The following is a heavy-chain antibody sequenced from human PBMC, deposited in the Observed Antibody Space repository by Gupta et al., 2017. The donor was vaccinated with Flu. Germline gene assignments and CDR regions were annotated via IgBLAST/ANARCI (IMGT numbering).Heavy chain of an antibody. CDR2: ISTTGSSV. Sequence: QVHLVDSGGGLVKPGGSLRLSCPASGFTFSDYYMSWIRQAQGKGLEWVSCISTTGSSVHYADSVKGRFTISRDNAKNSLYLQRNSLRAEDTAVYYCARGGVRWFDPWGQGTLVTVSS. CDR1: GFTFSDYY. J-gene: IGHJ5*02. D-gene: IGHD3-10*01. CDR3: ARGGVRWFDP. V-gene: IGHV3-11*01.